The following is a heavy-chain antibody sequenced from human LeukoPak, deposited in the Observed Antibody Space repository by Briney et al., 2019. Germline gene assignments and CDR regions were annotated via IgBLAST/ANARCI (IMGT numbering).Heavy chain of an antibody. D-gene: IGHD6-19*01. V-gene: IGHV1-69*05. CDR3: ARSSAVAGTANFDY. CDR2: IIPIFGTA. Sequence: ASVKVSCKASGGTFCSYAISWVRQAPGQGPEWMGRIIPIFGTANYAQKFQGRVTITTDESTSTAYMELSSLRSEDTAVYYCARSSAVAGTANFDYWGQGTLVTVS. J-gene: IGHJ4*02. CDR1: GGTFCSYA.